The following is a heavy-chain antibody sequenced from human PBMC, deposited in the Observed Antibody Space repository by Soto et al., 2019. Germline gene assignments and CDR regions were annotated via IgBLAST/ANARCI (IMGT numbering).Heavy chain of an antibody. J-gene: IGHJ5*02. CDR1: GGSISSGGYY. V-gene: IGHV4-31*03. D-gene: IGHD3-3*01. Sequence: QVQLQESGPGLVKPSQTLSLTCTVSGGSISSGGYYWSWIRQHPGKGLEWIGYIYYSGSTYYNPSLKRRVTISVDTSKNQFSLKLSSVTAADTAVYYCARGLPSTYYDFWSGYLTGWFDPWGQGTLVTVSS. CDR2: IYYSGST. CDR3: ARGLPSTYYDFWSGYLTGWFDP.